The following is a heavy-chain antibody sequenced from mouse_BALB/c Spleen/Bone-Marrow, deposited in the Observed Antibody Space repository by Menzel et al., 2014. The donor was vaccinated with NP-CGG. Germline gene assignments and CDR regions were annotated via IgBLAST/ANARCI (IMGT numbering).Heavy chain of an antibody. Sequence: EVQRVESGGGLVKLGGSLKLSCAASGFTFSSYYMSWVRQNPEKRLELVAAINRNGGSIYYPDTVQGRFTISRDNAKNTLYLQMSSLKSEDTALYYCARQDYGYEGGAMDYWGQGTSVTVSS. CDR2: INRNGGSI. CDR3: ARQDYGYEGGAMDY. CDR1: GFTFSSYY. J-gene: IGHJ4*01. D-gene: IGHD2-2*01. V-gene: IGHV5-6-2*01.